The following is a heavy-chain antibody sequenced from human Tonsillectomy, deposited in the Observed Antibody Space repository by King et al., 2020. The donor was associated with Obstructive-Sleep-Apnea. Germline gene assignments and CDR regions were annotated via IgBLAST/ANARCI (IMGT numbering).Heavy chain of an antibody. CDR3: ARGSGAASVNWFDP. Sequence: VQLQQWGAGLLKPSETLSLTCAVYGGSFSDYYWSWIRQPPGKGLEWIGEINHSGSTNYSPSLKSRVTISVDTSKNQFSLKLSSVTAADTAVYYCARGSGAASVNWFDPWGQGALATVSS. D-gene: IGHD6-13*01. J-gene: IGHJ5*02. V-gene: IGHV4-34*01. CDR2: INHSGST. CDR1: GGSFSDYY.